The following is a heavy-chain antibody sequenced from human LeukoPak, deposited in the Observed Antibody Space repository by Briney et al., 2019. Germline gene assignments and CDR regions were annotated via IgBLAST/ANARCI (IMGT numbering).Heavy chain of an antibody. D-gene: IGHD2-2*02. V-gene: IGHV3-30-3*01. Sequence: GRSLRLSCAASGFTFSSYAMHWVRQAPGKGLEWVAVISCDGSNKYYADSVKGRFTISRDNSKNTLYLQMNSLRAEDTAVYYCARVRRYCSSTSCYTYYYYGMDVWGQGTTVTVSS. CDR1: GFTFSSYA. CDR3: ARVRRYCSSTSCYTYYYYGMDV. CDR2: ISCDGSNK. J-gene: IGHJ6*02.